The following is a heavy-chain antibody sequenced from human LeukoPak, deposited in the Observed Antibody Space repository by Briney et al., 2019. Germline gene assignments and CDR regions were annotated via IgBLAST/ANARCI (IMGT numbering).Heavy chain of an antibody. J-gene: IGHJ5*02. V-gene: IGHV3-21*04. CDR3: AAVDVDTAFP. Sequence: GGSLRLSCAAPGFTFSSYSMNWVRQAPGKGLEWVSSISSSSSYIYYADSVKGRFTISRDNAKNSLYLQMNSLRAEDTAVYYCAAVDVDTAFPWGQGTLVTVSS. CDR1: GFTFSSYS. CDR2: ISSSSSYI. D-gene: IGHD5-18*01.